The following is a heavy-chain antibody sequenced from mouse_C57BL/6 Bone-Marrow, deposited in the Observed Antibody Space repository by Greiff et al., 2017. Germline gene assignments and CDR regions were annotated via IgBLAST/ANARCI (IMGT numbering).Heavy chain of an antibody. J-gene: IGHJ2*01. D-gene: IGHD2-4*01. CDR1: GYTFTSYW. CDR3: ARLGDYDDFDY. Sequence: VQLQQSGAELVKPGASVKLSCKASGYTFTSYWMQWVKQRPGQGLEWIGEIDPSDSYTNYNQKFKGKATLTVDTSSSTAYMQRSSLTSEDSAVYYCARLGDYDDFDYWGQGTTLTVSS. CDR2: IDPSDSYT. V-gene: IGHV1-50*01.